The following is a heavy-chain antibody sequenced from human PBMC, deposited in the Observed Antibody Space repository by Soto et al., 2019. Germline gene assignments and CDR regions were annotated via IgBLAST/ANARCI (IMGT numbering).Heavy chain of an antibody. V-gene: IGHV4-39*01. J-gene: IGHJ6*02. CDR2: IYYSGST. Sequence: QLQLQESGPGLVKPSGTLSLTCTVSGGSISSSSYYWGWIRQPPGKGLEWIGSIYYSGSTYYNPSLKGRVTISVDTPKNQFSLKLSSVTAADTAVYYCARRLYYDSSGFEGGGMDVWGQGTTVTVSS. CDR1: GGSISSSSYY. D-gene: IGHD3-22*01. CDR3: ARRLYYDSSGFEGGGMDV.